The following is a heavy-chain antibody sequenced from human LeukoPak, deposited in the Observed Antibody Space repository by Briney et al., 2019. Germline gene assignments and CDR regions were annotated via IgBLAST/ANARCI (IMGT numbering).Heavy chain of an antibody. V-gene: IGHV3-30*02. CDR1: GFTFSSYG. Sequence: GGXXRLSCAASGFTFSSYGMHWVRQAPGKGLEGVAFIRYDGSNKYYADSVKGRFTISRDNSKNTLYLQMNSLRAEDTAVYYCAKADMIVVVTLEYWGQGTLVTVSS. D-gene: IGHD3-22*01. CDR3: AKADMIVVVTLEY. CDR2: IRYDGSNK. J-gene: IGHJ4*02.